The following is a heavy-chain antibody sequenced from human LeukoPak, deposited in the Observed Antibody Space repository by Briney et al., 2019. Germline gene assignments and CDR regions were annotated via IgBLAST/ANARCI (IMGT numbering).Heavy chain of an antibody. J-gene: IGHJ4*02. CDR3: AKDSKVRDSSSWYHY. V-gene: IGHV3-23*01. CDR2: ISGSGGST. D-gene: IGHD6-13*01. Sequence: GGSLRLSRAASGFTFSSYAMSWVRQAPGKGLEWVSAISGSGGSTYYADSVKGRFTISRDNSKNTLYLQMNSLRAEDTAVYYCAKDSKVRDSSSWYHYWGQGTLVTVSS. CDR1: GFTFSSYA.